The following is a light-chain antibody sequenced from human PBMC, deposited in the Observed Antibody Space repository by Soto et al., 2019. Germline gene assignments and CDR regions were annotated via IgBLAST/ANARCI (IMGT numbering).Light chain of an antibody. Sequence: DIQMTQSPSSLSASVGATVTITCQASQDISHYLNWYQQKPGKALKIMSYDASNLHPGVPSRFRGSGSGTEFSFNITSLQPEDVETYYCQQYDDLPITFGQGTRLEIK. CDR3: QQYDDLPIT. CDR1: QDISHY. CDR2: DAS. J-gene: IGKJ5*01. V-gene: IGKV1-33*01.